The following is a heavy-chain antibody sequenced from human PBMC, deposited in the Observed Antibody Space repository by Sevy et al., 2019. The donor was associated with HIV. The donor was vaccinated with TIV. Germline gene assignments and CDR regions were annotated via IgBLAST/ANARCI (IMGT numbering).Heavy chain of an antibody. V-gene: IGHV4-39*02. CDR3: ARRAYGSCHYFDY. CDR2: IYYRGNT. D-gene: IGHD2-15*01. CDR1: GDSITSSSNY. J-gene: IGHJ4*02. Sequence: SETLSLTCSVSGDSITSSSNYWGWIRQPPGKGLEWIGIIYYRGNTYYNPSLKSRVTIFVDTSKNHFSLKLTSVTAADTAFYYCARRAYGSCHYFDYWGQGTLVTVSS.